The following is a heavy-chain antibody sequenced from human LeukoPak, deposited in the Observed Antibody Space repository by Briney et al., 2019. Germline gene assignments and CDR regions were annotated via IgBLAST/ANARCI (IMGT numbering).Heavy chain of an antibody. CDR3: ARGYNCNYLFDY. D-gene: IGHD1-7*01. V-gene: IGHV3-53*01. Sequence: GGSLRLSCAASGFPHSSNYISWVRQAPGKGLEGGSVLYSGGGTYHADSVRGRFTISRDNSKNTVYHQMNRPKTEDTALYYRARGYNCNYLFDYWGQGTLVTVYS. CDR2: LYSGGGT. J-gene: IGHJ4*02. CDR1: GFPHSSNY.